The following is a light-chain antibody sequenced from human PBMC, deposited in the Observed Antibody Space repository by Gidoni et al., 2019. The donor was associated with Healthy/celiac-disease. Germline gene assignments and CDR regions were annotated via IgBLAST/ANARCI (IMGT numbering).Light chain of an antibody. CDR1: QSVSSY. CDR3: QQRSNWPWT. V-gene: IGKV3-11*01. J-gene: IGKJ1*01. Sequence: EIVLTQSPATLSLSPGERATVSCRASQSVSSYLAGYQQKPGQAPRLLICDASNRATGIPDRFSGSGSGTDLTLTNSSLEPEDFAVYYCQQRSNWPWTFXQXTKVEIK. CDR2: DAS.